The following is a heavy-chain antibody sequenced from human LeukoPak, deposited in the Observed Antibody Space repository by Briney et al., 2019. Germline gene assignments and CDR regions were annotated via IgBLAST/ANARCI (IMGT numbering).Heavy chain of an antibody. D-gene: IGHD6-19*01. Sequence: SETLSLTCTVSGGSISSYYWSWIRQPPGKGLEWIGYIYYSGSTNYNPSLKSRVTISVDTSKNQISLKLSSVTAADTAVYYCASWAQFSSGWYGPAFDIWGQGTMVTVSS. CDR1: GGSISSYY. CDR2: IYYSGST. V-gene: IGHV4-59*01. CDR3: ASWAQFSSGWYGPAFDI. J-gene: IGHJ3*02.